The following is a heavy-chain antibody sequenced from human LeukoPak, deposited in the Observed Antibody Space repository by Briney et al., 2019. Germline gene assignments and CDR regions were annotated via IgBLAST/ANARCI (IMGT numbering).Heavy chain of an antibody. V-gene: IGHV3-23*01. Sequence: GGSLRLSCAASGFTFSSYAMNWVRQAPGEGLEWVSTISGRGDSSYYADSVKGRFTISRDNSKNTLYLQMDGLRAEDTALYYCAKDSGGSGTDIDYWGQGTLVTVSS. J-gene: IGHJ4*02. D-gene: IGHD3-10*01. CDR3: AKDSGGSGTDIDY. CDR1: GFTFSSYA. CDR2: ISGRGDSS.